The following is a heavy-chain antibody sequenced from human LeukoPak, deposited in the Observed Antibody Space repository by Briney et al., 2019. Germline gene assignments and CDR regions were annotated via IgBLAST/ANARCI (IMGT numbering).Heavy chain of an antibody. CDR1: GFTFSSYG. Sequence: PGRSLRLSCAASGFTFSSYGMHWVRQAPGKGLEWVAVIWYDGSNKYYADSVKGRFTISRDNSKNTLYLQMNSLRAEDTAVYYCIGRGQQLVPDYWGQGTLVAVS. J-gene: IGHJ4*02. D-gene: IGHD6-13*01. CDR2: IWYDGSNK. CDR3: IGRGQQLVPDY. V-gene: IGHV3-33*01.